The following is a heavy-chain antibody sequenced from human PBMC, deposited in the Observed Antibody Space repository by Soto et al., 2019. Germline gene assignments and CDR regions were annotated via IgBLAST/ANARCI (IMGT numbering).Heavy chain of an antibody. CDR3: GRIPYTSASFDY. CDR2: VYDSGST. CDR1: GFSVSSTY. J-gene: IGHJ4*02. V-gene: IGHV4-59*02. D-gene: IGHD3-16*01. Sequence: SETLSLTCSVSGFSVSSTYWGWIRQSPGKGLEWIGYVYDSGSTNYSPSLKSRVTISVGTSKNQFFLRLRSVTAVDTAVYYCGRIPYTSASFDYWGQGNLVTVSS.